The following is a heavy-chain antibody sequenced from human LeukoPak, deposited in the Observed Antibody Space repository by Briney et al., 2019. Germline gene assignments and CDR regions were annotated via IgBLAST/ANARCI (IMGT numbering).Heavy chain of an antibody. CDR2: ISVYNGNT. V-gene: IGHV1-18*01. CDR3: ARHLSHYYDTSGYSDF. J-gene: IGHJ4*02. D-gene: IGHD3-22*01. Sequence: ASVKVPCKASGGTFSSYAISWVRQAPGQGLEWMGWISVYNGNTNYAQKLQGRVTMTTDTSTSTAYMELGSLRSDDTAVYYCARHLSHYYDTSGYSDFWGQGTLVTVSS. CDR1: GGTFSSYA.